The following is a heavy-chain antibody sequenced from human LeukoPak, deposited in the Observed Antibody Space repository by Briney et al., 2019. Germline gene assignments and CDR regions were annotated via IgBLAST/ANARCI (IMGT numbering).Heavy chain of an antibody. CDR2: INPNSGGT. J-gene: IGHJ4*02. V-gene: IGHV1-2*02. Sequence: GASVKVSCKASGYTFTGYYIHWVRQAPGQGLEWMGWINPNSGGTNYAQKFQGRVTMTRDTSISTAYMELSRLRSDDTAVYYCARMGSRDGSNRATAGPIVYWGQRTLVTVSS. CDR1: GYTFTGYY. CDR3: ARMGSRDGSNRATAGPIVY. D-gene: IGHD5-24*01.